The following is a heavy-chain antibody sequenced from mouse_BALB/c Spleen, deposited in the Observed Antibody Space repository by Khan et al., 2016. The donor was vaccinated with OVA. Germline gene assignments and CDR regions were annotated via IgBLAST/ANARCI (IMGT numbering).Heavy chain of an antibody. Sequence: QVQLKQSGAELAKPGASVKMSCKASGYTFTSYWMHWVKQRPGQGLEWIGYINPSSGYTEYNQNFKDKATLTADKSSSTAFLQLNSLTSEDSAVYYCARDRIDYWGQGTTLTVSS. J-gene: IGHJ2*01. CDR1: GYTFTSYW. CDR2: INPSSGYT. CDR3: ARDRIDY. V-gene: IGHV1-7*01.